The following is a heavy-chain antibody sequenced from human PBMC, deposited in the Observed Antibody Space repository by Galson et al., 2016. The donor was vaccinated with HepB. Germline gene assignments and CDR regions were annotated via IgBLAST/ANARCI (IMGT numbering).Heavy chain of an antibody. Sequence: SLRLSCAASGFTFSRYWMHWVRQAPGKGLVWVSSIKSDGSSTTYADSVKGRFTTPRDDSKNTLYLEMNSLRAEDTAIYYCATEYVLRSLESSSYYFYGLDVWGQGTTVTVSS. D-gene: IGHD3-3*01. CDR3: ATEYVLRSLESSSYYFYGLDV. CDR1: GFTFSRYW. V-gene: IGHV3-74*01. J-gene: IGHJ6*02. CDR2: IKSDGSST.